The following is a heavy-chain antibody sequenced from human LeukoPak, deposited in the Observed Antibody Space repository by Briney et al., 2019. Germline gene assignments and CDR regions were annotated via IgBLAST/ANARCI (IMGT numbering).Heavy chain of an antibody. D-gene: IGHD5-18*01. CDR1: GYTFTSYY. J-gene: IGHJ4*02. V-gene: IGHV1-46*01. Sequence: ASVKVSCKASGYTFTSYYMHWVRQAPGQGLEWMGMINPSGGTTNYAQKFQGRVTMTRDTSTSTVYMELSSLRSDDTVVYYCTRDVNTAMVFDYWGQGTLVTVSS. CDR3: TRDVNTAMVFDY. CDR2: INPSGGTT.